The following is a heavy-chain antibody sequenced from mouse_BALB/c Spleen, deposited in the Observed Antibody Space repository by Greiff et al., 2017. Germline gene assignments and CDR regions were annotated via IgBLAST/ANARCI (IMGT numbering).Heavy chain of an antibody. CDR3: ARHGRLAPFAD. D-gene: IGHD2-4*01. CDR1: GFTFSSYY. Sequence: EVNLVESGGGLVKLGGSLKLSCAASGFTFSSYYMSWVRQTPEKRLELVAAINSNGGSTYYPDTVNGRFTISRDNAKNTLYLQMSSLKSEDTALYYCARHGRLAPFADWGQGTLVTVSA. CDR2: INSNGGST. V-gene: IGHV5-6-2*01. J-gene: IGHJ3*01.